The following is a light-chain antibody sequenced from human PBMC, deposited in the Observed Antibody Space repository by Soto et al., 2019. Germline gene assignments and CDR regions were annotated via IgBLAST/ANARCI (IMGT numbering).Light chain of an antibody. CDR3: CSYAGSYTPRVV. Sequence: QPVLTQPRSVSGSPGQSVTISCTGTSSDVGGYNYVSWYQQHPGKAPKLMIYDVSKRPSGVPDRFSGSKSGNTASLTISGLQAEDEADYYCCSYAGSYTPRVVFGGGTKVTVL. V-gene: IGLV2-11*01. CDR1: SSDVGGYNY. J-gene: IGLJ2*01. CDR2: DVS.